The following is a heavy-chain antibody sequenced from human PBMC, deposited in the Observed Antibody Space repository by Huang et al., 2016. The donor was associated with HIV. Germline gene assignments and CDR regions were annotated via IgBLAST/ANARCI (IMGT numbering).Heavy chain of an antibody. CDR2: INQDGSEK. V-gene: IGHV3-7*01. Sequence: VQLVESGGGLVQPGGSLRVSCEASGFTFTTSWMSWVRQAPGKGLEWVANINQDGSEKYYVCSVKGRVTISRDNAQKSLYLQMNSLRDDDTAVYYCTRLWHPLSEFDHWGQGTLVIVSS. CDR3: TRLWHPLSEFDH. D-gene: IGHD3-16*01. J-gene: IGHJ4*02. CDR1: GFTFTTSW.